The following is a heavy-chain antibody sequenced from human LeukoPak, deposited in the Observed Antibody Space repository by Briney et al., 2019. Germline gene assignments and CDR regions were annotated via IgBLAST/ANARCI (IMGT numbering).Heavy chain of an antibody. Sequence: GGSLRLSCAASGFTFSSYAMSWVRQAPGKGLEWVSAISGSGGSTYYADSVKGRFTISRDNSKNTLYLQMNSLRAEDTAVYYCAKGGTIFRDGNNFSPAYWGQGTLVTVSS. V-gene: IGHV3-23*01. D-gene: IGHD5-24*01. CDR1: GFTFSSYA. J-gene: IGHJ4*02. CDR3: AKGGTIFRDGNNFSPAY. CDR2: ISGSGGST.